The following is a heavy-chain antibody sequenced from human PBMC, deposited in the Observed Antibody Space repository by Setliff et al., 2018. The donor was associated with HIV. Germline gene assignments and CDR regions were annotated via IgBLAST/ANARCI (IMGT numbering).Heavy chain of an antibody. V-gene: IGHV4-31*03. Sequence: PSATLSLTCTVSGGSINSGGYYWSWVRQDPGKGLEWLGFLHNSGSTSYNPSLKSRLSMSLDTSKNQFTLNLNSVSAADTAVYFCARISMLRVSRHVFDLWGQGMVVTVSS. CDR2: LHNSGST. J-gene: IGHJ3*01. D-gene: IGHD3-10*01. CDR1: GGSINSGGYY. CDR3: ARISMLRVSRHVFDL.